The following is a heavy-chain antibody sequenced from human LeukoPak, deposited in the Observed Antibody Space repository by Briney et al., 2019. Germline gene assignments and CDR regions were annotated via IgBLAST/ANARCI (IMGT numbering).Heavy chain of an antibody. V-gene: IGHV3-21*01. CDR3: ARDQGGMTLVGNAFDI. D-gene: IGHD3-16*01. Sequence: GGSLRLSCAASGFTFSSYSMNWVRQAPGKGLEWVSSISSSSSYIYYADSVKGRFTISRDNAKNSLYLQMNRLRAEDTAVYYCARDQGGMTLVGNAFDIWGQGTMVTVSS. CDR2: ISSSSSYI. CDR1: GFTFSSYS. J-gene: IGHJ3*02.